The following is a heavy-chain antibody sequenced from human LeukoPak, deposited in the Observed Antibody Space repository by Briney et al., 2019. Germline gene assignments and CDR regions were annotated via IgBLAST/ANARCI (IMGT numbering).Heavy chain of an antibody. CDR2: INEDGSTT. D-gene: IGHD1-26*01. CDR1: GFTFSSNW. Sequence: PGGSLRLSCEASGFTFSSNWMHWVRQAPGKGLVWVSRINEDGSTTNYADSVKGRSTIFRDNAKNTLYLQMNSLRAEDTAVYYCVRDLGGRSGHWGQGTLVTVSS. J-gene: IGHJ4*02. V-gene: IGHV3-74*01. CDR3: VRDLGGRSGH.